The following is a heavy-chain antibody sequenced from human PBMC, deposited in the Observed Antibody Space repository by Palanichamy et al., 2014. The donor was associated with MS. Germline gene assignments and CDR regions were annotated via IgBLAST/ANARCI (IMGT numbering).Heavy chain of an antibody. CDR2: ISGSGGST. V-gene: IGHV3-23*01. J-gene: IGHJ4*02. CDR3: AKARGRITMIVVAWDY. CDR1: RFTFSSYA. D-gene: IGHD3-22*01. Sequence: EVQLLESGGGLVQPGGSLRLSCAASRFTFSSYAMSWVRQAPGKGLEWVSAISGSGGSTYYADSVKGRFTISRDNSKNTLYLQMNSLRAEDTAVYYCAKARGRITMIVVAWDYWGQGTLVTVSS.